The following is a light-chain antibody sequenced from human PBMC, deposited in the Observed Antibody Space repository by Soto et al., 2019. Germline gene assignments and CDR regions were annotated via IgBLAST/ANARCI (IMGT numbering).Light chain of an antibody. Sequence: SYELTQPPSVSVAPGQTARISCGGNNIGRKSGHWYQQKPGRAPVVVVYDDSDRPSGIPERFSGANSGDTATLTISRVEAGDEADYYCHVWDSSSGHYIFGTGTKLTVL. V-gene: IGLV3-21*02. CDR2: DDS. J-gene: IGLJ1*01. CDR3: HVWDSSSGHYI. CDR1: NIGRKS.